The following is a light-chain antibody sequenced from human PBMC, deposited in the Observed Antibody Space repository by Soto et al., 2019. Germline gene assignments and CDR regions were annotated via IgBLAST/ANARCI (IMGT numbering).Light chain of an antibody. J-gene: IGKJ1*01. CDR3: QQANSFPWT. CDR2: TAS. CDR1: QTISSW. Sequence: DIQMTQSPSSVSASVGDRVTITCRASQTISSWLAWYQQKPGKAPKLLIYTASSLQSGVPSRFSGSGSGTDFTLTISSRQPEDFATYYCQQANSFPWTFGQRTKVEI. V-gene: IGKV1-12*01.